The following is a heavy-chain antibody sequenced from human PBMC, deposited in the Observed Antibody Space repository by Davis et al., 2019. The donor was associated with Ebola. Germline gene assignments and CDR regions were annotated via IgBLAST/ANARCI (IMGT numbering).Heavy chain of an antibody. V-gene: IGHV3-48*01. D-gene: IGHD3-22*01. Sequence: PGGSLRLSCAASGFTFSSYSMNWVRQAPGKGLEWVSYISSSSSTIYYADSVKGRFTISRDNSKNTLYLQMNSLRAEDTAVYYCARDYYDSSGQYYYYYYGMDVWGQGTTVTVSS. CDR2: ISSSSSTI. CDR1: GFTFSSYS. J-gene: IGHJ6*02. CDR3: ARDYYDSSGQYYYYYYGMDV.